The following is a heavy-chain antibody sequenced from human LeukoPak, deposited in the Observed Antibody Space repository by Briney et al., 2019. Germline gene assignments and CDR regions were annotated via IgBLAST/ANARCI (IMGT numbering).Heavy chain of an antibody. Sequence: GGSLRLSCAASGFTFSNAAMTWVRQAPGKGLEWVSGINWNGGSTGYADSVKGRFTISRDNAKNSLYLQMNSLRAEDTALYYCARAGTTLRYYYYYYMDVWGKGTTVTVSS. CDR1: GFTFSNAA. CDR2: INWNGGST. V-gene: IGHV3-20*04. D-gene: IGHD1-1*01. J-gene: IGHJ6*03. CDR3: ARAGTTLRYYYYYYMDV.